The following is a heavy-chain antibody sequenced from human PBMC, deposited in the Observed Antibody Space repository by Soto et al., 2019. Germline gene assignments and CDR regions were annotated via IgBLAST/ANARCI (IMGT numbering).Heavy chain of an antibody. CDR2: ISGSGGST. CDR3: ATRRDASYYYYGMDV. CDR1: GITFSTYA. V-gene: IGHV3-23*01. D-gene: IGHD2-2*01. J-gene: IGHJ6*01. Sequence: EVQLLESGGGLVQPGGSLRLSCAASGITFSTYAMSWVRQAPGKGLEWVSAISGSGGSTYYAGSVKGHFTISRDNSKNTLFLQVNSLRAEDTAVYYCATRRDASYYYYGMDVW.